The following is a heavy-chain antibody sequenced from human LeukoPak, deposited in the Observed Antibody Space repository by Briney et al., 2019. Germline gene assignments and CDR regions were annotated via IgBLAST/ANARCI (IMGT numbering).Heavy chain of an antibody. CDR1: GYTFTSYD. V-gene: IGHV1-8*03. CDR3: AREGSGGSYGPNVPNPSAYNWFDP. J-gene: IGHJ5*02. CDR2: MNPNSGNT. Sequence: ASVKVSCKASGYTFTSYDINWVRQATGQGLEWMGWMNPNSGNTGYAQKFQGRVTITRNTSISTAYMELSSLRSEDTAVYYCAREGSGGSYGPNVPNPSAYNWFDPWGQGTLVTVSS. D-gene: IGHD1-26*01.